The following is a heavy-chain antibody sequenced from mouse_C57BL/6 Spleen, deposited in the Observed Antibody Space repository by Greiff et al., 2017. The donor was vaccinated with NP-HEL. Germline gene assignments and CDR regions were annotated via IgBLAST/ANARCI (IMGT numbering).Heavy chain of an antibody. Sequence: VQLQQSGAELARPGASVKMSCKASGYTFTSYTMHWVKQRPGQGLEWIGYINPSSGYTKYNQKFKDKATLTADKSSSTAYMQLSSLTSEDAAVDYCAGSDDYGSSHPHWYLDVWGPGTTVTVSS. CDR1: GYTFTSYT. V-gene: IGHV1-4*01. D-gene: IGHD1-1*01. CDR2: INPSSGYT. CDR3: AGSDDYGSSHPHWYLDV. J-gene: IGHJ1*01.